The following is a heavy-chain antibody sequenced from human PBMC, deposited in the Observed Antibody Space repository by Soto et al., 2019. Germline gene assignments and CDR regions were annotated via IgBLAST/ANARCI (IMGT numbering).Heavy chain of an antibody. CDR3: ARCSSTSCYIMASFDY. J-gene: IGHJ4*02. Sequence: ESGGGVVRPGGSLRLSCAASGFTFDDYAMSWVHQAPGKGLEWVAGINWNGRSTTYADSLKGRFTISRDNAKNSLHLQINSLRAEDTALYFCARCSSTSCYIMASFDYWGQGTLVTVSS. CDR2: INWNGRST. CDR1: GFTFDDYA. V-gene: IGHV3-20*04. D-gene: IGHD2-2*02.